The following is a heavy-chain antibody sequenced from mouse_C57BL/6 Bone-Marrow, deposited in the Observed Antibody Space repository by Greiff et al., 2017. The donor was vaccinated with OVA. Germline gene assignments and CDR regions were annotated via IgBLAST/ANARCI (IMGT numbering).Heavy chain of an antibody. V-gene: IGHV2-6-1*01. CDR2: IWSDGST. J-gene: IGHJ2*01. CDR3: ARQSDGYYPYFDY. D-gene: IGHD2-3*01. CDR1: GFSLTSYG. Sequence: VQLQQSGPGLVAPSQSLSITCTVSGFSLTSYGVHWVRQPPGKGLEWLVVIWSDGSTTYNSALKSRLSISKDNSKSQVFLKMNSLQTDDTAMYYCARQSDGYYPYFDYWGQGTTLTVSS.